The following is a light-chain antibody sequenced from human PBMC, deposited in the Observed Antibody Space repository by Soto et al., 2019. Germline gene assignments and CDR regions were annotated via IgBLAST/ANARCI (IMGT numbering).Light chain of an antibody. CDR3: QHYGSSPGT. V-gene: IGKV3-20*01. CDR1: QSVSSSY. J-gene: IGKJ1*01. CDR2: GAS. Sequence: EIVLTQSPGTLSLSPGERATLSCRASQSVSSSYLAWYQQKPGQAPRLLIYGASSRATGIPDRFSGSGSGTDFTLTISRLEPEDFAVYYCQHYGSSPGTFGQGTKVEFK.